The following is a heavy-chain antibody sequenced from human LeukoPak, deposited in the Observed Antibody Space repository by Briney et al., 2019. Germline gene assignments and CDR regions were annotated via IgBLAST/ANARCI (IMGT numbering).Heavy chain of an antibody. CDR2: ISWNSGSI. CDR3: AKDIVRRYGDYESPQYYYGLDV. D-gene: IGHD4-17*01. CDR1: GLTFDDYA. V-gene: IGHV3-9*01. Sequence: GGSLTLSCAASGLTFDDYAMHWVRQAPGKGLEGVSGISWNSGSIGYEDSVKGRFTISRDNAKNSLYLQMNSLKAEDTALYYCAKDIVRRYGDYESPQYYYGLDVWGQGTTVTVSS. J-gene: IGHJ6*02.